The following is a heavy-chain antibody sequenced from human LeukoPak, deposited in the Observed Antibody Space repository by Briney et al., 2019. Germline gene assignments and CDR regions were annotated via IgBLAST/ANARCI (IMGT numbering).Heavy chain of an antibody. CDR2: ISAYNGNT. J-gene: IGHJ4*02. D-gene: IGHD5-18*01. Sequence: ASVKVSCKASGYTFTSYGISWVRQAPGQGLEWMGWISAYNGNTNYAQKFQGRVTMTTDTSASTAYMELRSLRSDDTAVYYCARGRPSTTAMGKIDYWGQGTLVTVSS. V-gene: IGHV1-18*01. CDR1: GYTFTSYG. CDR3: ARGRPSTTAMGKIDY.